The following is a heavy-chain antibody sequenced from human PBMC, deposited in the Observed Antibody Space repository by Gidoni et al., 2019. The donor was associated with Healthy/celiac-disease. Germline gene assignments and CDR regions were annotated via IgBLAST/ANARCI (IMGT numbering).Heavy chain of an antibody. J-gene: IGHJ3*02. Sequence: QLQLQESGPGLVKPSETLSLTCTVSSGSISSSSYYWGWIRQPPGKGLEWIGSIYYSGRAYYNPSLKSRVTISVDTSKNQFSLKLSSVTAADTAVYYCADLGYCSGGSCYAPDAFDILGQGTMVTVSS. D-gene: IGHD2-15*01. CDR1: SGSISSSSYY. V-gene: IGHV4-39*01. CDR2: IYYSGRA. CDR3: ADLGYCSGGSCYAPDAFDI.